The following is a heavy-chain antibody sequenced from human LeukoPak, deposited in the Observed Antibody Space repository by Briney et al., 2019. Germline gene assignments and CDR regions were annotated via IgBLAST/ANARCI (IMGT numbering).Heavy chain of an antibody. D-gene: IGHD3-9*01. CDR1: GFTFSSYA. CDR2: ISGSGGST. V-gene: IGHV3-23*01. Sequence: PGGSLRLSCAASGFTFSSYAMHWVRQAPGKGLEWVSAISGSGGSTYYADSVKGRFTISRDNSKNTLYLQMNSLRAEDTAVYYCAKADYDILTGYYWAYYFDYWGQGTLVTVSS. CDR3: AKADYDILTGYYWAYYFDY. J-gene: IGHJ4*02.